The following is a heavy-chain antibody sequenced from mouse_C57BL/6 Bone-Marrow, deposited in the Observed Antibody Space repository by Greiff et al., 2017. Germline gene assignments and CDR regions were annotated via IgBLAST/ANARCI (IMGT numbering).Heavy chain of an antibody. CDR1: GYTFTDYY. J-gene: IGHJ4*01. Sequence: EVQLQQSGPVLVKPGASVKMSCKASGYTFTDYYMNWVKQSHGKSLEWIGVINPYNGGTSYNQKFKGKATLTVDKSSSTAYMGLNSLTSKDSTVYYCAREYFYGSFYYAMDYWGQGTSVTVSS. D-gene: IGHD1-1*01. V-gene: IGHV1-19*01. CDR3: AREYFYGSFYYAMDY. CDR2: INPYNGGT.